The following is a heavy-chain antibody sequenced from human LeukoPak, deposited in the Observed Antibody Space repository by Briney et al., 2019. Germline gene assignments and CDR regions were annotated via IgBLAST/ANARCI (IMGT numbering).Heavy chain of an antibody. J-gene: IGHJ4*02. CDR2: IYSGGST. V-gene: IGHV3-53*04. D-gene: IGHD1-26*01. CDR1: GFTVSSNY. CDR3: ASSKIVGATIFDY. Sequence: GGSLILSCAASGFTVSSNYMSWVRQAPGKGLEWVSVIYSGGSTYYADSVKGRFTISRHNSKNTLYLQMNSLRAEDTAVYYCASSKIVGATIFDYWGQGTLVTVSS.